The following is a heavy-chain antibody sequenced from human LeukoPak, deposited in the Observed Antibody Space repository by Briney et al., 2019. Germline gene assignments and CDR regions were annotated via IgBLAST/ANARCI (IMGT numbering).Heavy chain of an antibody. V-gene: IGHV1-2*02. CDR3: ARGGGYYDSSGCNDY. Sequence: ASVKVSCKASGYTFTGYYMHWVRQAPGQGLEWMGWINPNSGGTNYAQKFQGRVTMTRDTSISTAYMEPSRLRSDDTAVYYCARGGGYYDSSGCNDYWGQGTLVTVSS. J-gene: IGHJ4*02. CDR1: GYTFTGYY. D-gene: IGHD3-22*01. CDR2: INPNSGGT.